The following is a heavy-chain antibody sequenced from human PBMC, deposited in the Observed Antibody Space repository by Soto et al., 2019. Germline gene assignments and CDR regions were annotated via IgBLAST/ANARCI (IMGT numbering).Heavy chain of an antibody. CDR3: ARDRKDSGSYRAFDV. D-gene: IGHD3-10*01. CDR2: ISPYNGNT. CDR1: GYTFITYG. Sequence: QVQLVQSGAEVKKPGASVTVSCKASGYTFITYGISWVRQAPGQGLEWMGWISPYNGNTNFAQKFQGRVTMTTETSXSTVYMDLKSLRSDDTAVYYCARDRKDSGSYRAFDVWGQGTMVTVSS. J-gene: IGHJ3*01. V-gene: IGHV1-18*01.